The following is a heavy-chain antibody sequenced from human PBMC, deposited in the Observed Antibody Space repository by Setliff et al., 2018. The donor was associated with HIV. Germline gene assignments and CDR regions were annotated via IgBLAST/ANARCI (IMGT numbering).Heavy chain of an antibody. Sequence: SETLSLTCAVYVGSFSGYYWSWIRQPPGKGLEWIGEISHSGRTNYNPSLKSRVTISVDTSKNQFSLKLSSVTAADTAVYYCARGPLDSSGYRSDAFDIWGQGTMVTV. CDR1: VGSFSGYY. CDR2: ISHSGRT. J-gene: IGHJ3*02. D-gene: IGHD3-22*01. CDR3: ARGPLDSSGYRSDAFDI. V-gene: IGHV4-34*01.